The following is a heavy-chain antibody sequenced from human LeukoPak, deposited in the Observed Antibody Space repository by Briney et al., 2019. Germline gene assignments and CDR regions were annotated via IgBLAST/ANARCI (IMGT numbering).Heavy chain of an antibody. Sequence: GGSLRLSCAASGFTFSSYEMNWVRQAPGKGLEWVSYISSGSTIYDADSVKGRFTTSRDNAKNSLYLQMNSLRAEDTAVYYCARESIAVAGAPFDYWGQGTLVTVSS. CDR1: GFTFSSYE. CDR2: ISSGSTI. CDR3: ARESIAVAGAPFDY. V-gene: IGHV3-48*03. D-gene: IGHD6-19*01. J-gene: IGHJ4*02.